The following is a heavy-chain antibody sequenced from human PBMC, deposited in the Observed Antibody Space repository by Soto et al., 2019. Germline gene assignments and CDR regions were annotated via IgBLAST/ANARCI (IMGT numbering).Heavy chain of an antibody. J-gene: IGHJ5*02. CDR1: GFTFSSYA. D-gene: IGHD6-13*01. CDR3: ARDADESSSKWYWFDP. Sequence: PGGSLRLSCAASGFTFSSYAMHWVRQAPGKGLEWVAVISYDGSNKYYADSVKGRFTISRDNSKNTLYLQMNSLRAEDTAVYYCARDADESSSKWYWFDPWGQGTLVTVS. CDR2: ISYDGSNK. V-gene: IGHV3-30-3*01.